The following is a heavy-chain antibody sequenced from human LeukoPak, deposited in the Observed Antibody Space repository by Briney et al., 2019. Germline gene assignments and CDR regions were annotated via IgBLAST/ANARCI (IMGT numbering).Heavy chain of an antibody. V-gene: IGHV3-7*01. D-gene: IGHD6-13*01. Sequence: GGSLRLSCAASGFTLSSYWMSWVRQAPGKGLEWVANIKQDGSEKYYVDSVKGRFTISRDNAKNSLYLQMNSLRAEDTAVYYCARGLIAAAGADAFDIWGQGTMVTVSS. CDR2: IKQDGSEK. CDR1: GFTLSSYW. CDR3: ARGLIAAAGADAFDI. J-gene: IGHJ3*02.